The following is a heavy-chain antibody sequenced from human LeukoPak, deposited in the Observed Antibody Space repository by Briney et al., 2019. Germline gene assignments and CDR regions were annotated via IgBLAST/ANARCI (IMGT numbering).Heavy chain of an antibody. J-gene: IGHJ6*03. Sequence: SETLSLTCAVYGGSFSGYYWSWIRQPPGKGLEWIGEINHSGSTNYNPSLKSRVTISVDTSKNQFSLKLSSVTAADTAVYYCARVWASGDYGDYYYYYMDVWGKGTTVTISS. CDR2: INHSGST. CDR3: ARVWASGDYGDYYYYYMDV. V-gene: IGHV4-34*01. CDR1: GGSFSGYY. D-gene: IGHD4-17*01.